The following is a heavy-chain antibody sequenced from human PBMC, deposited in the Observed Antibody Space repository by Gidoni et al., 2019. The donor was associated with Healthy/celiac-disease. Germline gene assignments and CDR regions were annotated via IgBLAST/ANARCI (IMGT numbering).Heavy chain of an antibody. CDR1: GYTFTSYG. V-gene: IGHV1-18*04. CDR3: AREELGVDTAILFDY. CDR2: ISAYNGNT. Sequence: QVQLVQSGAEVKKPGASVKVSCKASGYTFTSYGISWVRQDPGQGLEWMGWISAYNGNTNYAQKLQGRVTMTTDTSTSTAYMELRSLRSDDTAVYYCAREELGVDTAILFDYWGQGTLVTVSS. D-gene: IGHD5-18*01. J-gene: IGHJ4*02.